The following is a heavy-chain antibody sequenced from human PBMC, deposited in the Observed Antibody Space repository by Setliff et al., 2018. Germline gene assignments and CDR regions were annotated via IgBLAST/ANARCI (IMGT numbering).Heavy chain of an antibody. V-gene: IGHV3-23*01. D-gene: IGHD5-18*01. Sequence: GGSLRLSCAASGFTFSNYAMNWVRQAPGQGLEWVSGIRGRGGSTYYIDSVRGRFTVSRDNSKNTLYLQMNSLRGEDTAVYYCAKRFPDGYSHGRYFDYWGQGTLVTVSS. CDR1: GFTFSNYA. CDR3: AKRFPDGYSHGRYFDY. CDR2: IRGRGGST. J-gene: IGHJ4*02.